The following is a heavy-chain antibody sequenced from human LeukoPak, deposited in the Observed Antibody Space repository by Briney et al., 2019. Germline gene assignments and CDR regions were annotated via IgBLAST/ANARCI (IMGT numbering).Heavy chain of an antibody. CDR1: GFTFDDYA. V-gene: IGHV3-43D*03. Sequence: GGSLRLSCAASGFTFDDYAMHWVRQAPGKGLEWVSLISWDGGSTYYADSVKGRFTISRDNSKNSLYLQMNSLRAEDTALYYCAKDRGSSYYMDVWGKGTTVTVSS. CDR2: ISWDGGST. J-gene: IGHJ6*03. CDR3: AKDRGSSYYMDV.